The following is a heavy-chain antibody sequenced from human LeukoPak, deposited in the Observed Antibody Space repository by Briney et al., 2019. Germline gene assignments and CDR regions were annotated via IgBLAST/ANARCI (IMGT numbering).Heavy chain of an antibody. V-gene: IGHV3-30*03. D-gene: IGHD3-22*01. CDR2: ISYDGSNK. Sequence: GGSLRLSCAASGFTFSSYGMHWVRQAPGKGLEWVAVISYDGSNKYYADSVKGRFTISRDNSKNTLYLQMNSLRAEDTAVYYCAGWLLLWGQGTLVTVSS. CDR3: AGWLLL. CDR1: GFTFSSYG. J-gene: IGHJ4*02.